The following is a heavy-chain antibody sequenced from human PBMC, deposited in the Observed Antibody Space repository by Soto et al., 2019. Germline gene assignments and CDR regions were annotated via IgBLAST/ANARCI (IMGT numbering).Heavy chain of an antibody. Sequence: QLQLQESGPGPVKPSETLSLTCTVSGGSISSSSYYWGWIRQPPGKGLEWIGSIYYSGSTYYNPSLKSRVTISVDTSKNQFSLKLSSVTAADTAVYYCARWGCSGGSCYSFNEHAFDIWGQGTMVTVSS. D-gene: IGHD2-15*01. CDR2: IYYSGST. J-gene: IGHJ3*02. V-gene: IGHV4-39*01. CDR3: ARWGCSGGSCYSFNEHAFDI. CDR1: GGSISSSSYY.